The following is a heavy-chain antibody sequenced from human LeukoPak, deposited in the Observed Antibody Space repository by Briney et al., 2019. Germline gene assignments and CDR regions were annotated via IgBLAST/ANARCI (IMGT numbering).Heavy chain of an antibody. Sequence: PGGSLRLSCAASGFTFDDYAMHWVRQAPGKGLEWVSGISWNSGSIGYADSVKGRFTISRDNAKNSLYLQMNSLRAEDTALYYCAKVFFHYYGSGDAFDIWGQGTMVTVSS. V-gene: IGHV3-9*01. J-gene: IGHJ3*02. CDR1: GFTFDDYA. CDR3: AKVFFHYYGSGDAFDI. D-gene: IGHD3-10*01. CDR2: ISWNSGSI.